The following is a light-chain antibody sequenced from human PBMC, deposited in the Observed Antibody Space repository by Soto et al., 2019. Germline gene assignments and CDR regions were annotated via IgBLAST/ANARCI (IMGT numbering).Light chain of an antibody. CDR2: GAS. Sequence: EIVMTQSPATLSVSPGERATLSCRASQSVSSNLAWYQQKPGQAPRLLIYGASTRATGIPARFSGSGSGTEVTLTISSLQSEDFAVYYCQQYTKWPPWKFGQGTKVEIK. V-gene: IGKV3-15*01. CDR3: QQYTKWPPWK. CDR1: QSVSSN. J-gene: IGKJ1*01.